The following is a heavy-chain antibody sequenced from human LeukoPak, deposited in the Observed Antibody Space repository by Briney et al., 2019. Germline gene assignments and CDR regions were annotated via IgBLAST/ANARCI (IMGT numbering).Heavy chain of an antibody. J-gene: IGHJ4*02. CDR3: ARDRVLRWPTNTFDY. Sequence: GGSLRLSCAASGFTFSSYSMNWVRQAPGKGLEWISSISSSSSYIYYADSVKGRFTISRDNAKNSLYLQMNSLRAEDTAVYYCARDRVLRWPTNTFDYWGQGTLVTVSS. CDR1: GFTFSSYS. V-gene: IGHV3-21*01. D-gene: IGHD3-3*01. CDR2: ISSSSSYI.